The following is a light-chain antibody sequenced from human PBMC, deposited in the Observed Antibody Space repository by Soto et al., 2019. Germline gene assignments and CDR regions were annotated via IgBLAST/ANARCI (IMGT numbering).Light chain of an antibody. V-gene: IGKV3-11*01. Sequence: ETVLTQSPATLSLSPGERATLSCRASQSVSSYLAWYQQKPGQAPRLLIYDASNRATGIPARFSGSGSGTDFTLTISRLEPEDFSVYYCHQYGTAPLTFGPGTKVDIK. CDR1: QSVSSY. CDR3: HQYGTAPLT. J-gene: IGKJ3*01. CDR2: DAS.